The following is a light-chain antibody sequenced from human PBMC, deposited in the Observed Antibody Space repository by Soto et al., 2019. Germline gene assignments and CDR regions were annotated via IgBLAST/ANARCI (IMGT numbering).Light chain of an antibody. CDR1: SSDVGGYNY. CDR3: CSYAGSYTPVV. J-gene: IGLJ2*01. Sequence: QSALTQPRSVSGSPGQSVTISCIGTSSDVGGYNYVSWYQQHPGKAPKLMIYDVSKRPSGVPDRFSGSKSGNTASLTISGLQAEDEADYYCCSYAGSYTPVVFGGGTQLTVL. V-gene: IGLV2-11*01. CDR2: DVS.